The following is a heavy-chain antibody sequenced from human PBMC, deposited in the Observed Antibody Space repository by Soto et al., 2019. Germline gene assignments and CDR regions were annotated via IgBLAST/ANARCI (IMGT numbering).Heavy chain of an antibody. CDR2: ISAYNGNT. J-gene: IGHJ4*02. CDR3: ARDQEISFIAAAGTSGY. V-gene: IGHV1-18*01. CDR1: GYTFTSYG. Sequence: SVKVSCKASGYTFTSYGISWVRQAPGQGLEWMGWISAYNGNTNYAQKLQGRVTMTTDTSTSTAYMELRSLRSDDTAVYYCARDQEISFIAAAGTSGYWGQGTLVTVSS. D-gene: IGHD6-13*01.